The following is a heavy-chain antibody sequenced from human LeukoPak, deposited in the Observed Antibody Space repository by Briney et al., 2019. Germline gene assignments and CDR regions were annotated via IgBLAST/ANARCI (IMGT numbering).Heavy chain of an antibody. Sequence: GGSLRLSCAASGFTFSNAWMNWVRQAPGKGLEWVGRIKSKNDGGTTDYAAPVKGRFTVSRDDSKNTLYLQMNSLKTEDTAVYYCTTDHLAVAYFDYWGQGTLVTVSS. CDR2: IKSKNDGGTT. V-gene: IGHV3-15*07. CDR1: GFTFSNAW. CDR3: TTDHLAVAYFDY. J-gene: IGHJ4*02. D-gene: IGHD2-15*01.